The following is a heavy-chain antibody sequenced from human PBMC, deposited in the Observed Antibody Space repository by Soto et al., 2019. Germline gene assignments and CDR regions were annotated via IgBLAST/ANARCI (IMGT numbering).Heavy chain of an antibody. J-gene: IGHJ6*02. D-gene: IGHD1-1*01. Sequence: PVGSLRLPCAASGSTFSSYAMRWVRQAPGKGLEWVSAISGSGGSTYYADSVKGRFTISRDNSKNTLYLQMNSLRAEDTAVYYCAKSTNYYYYGMDIWGQGTTVTV. CDR1: GSTFSSYA. V-gene: IGHV3-23*01. CDR2: ISGSGGST. CDR3: AKSTNYYYYGMDI.